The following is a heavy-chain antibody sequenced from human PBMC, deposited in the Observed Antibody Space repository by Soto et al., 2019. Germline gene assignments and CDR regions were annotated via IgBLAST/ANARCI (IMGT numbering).Heavy chain of an antibody. Sequence: QVQLVQSGAEVKKPGSSVKVSCKASGGTFSSYAISWVRQAPGQGLEWMGEIIPIFGTANYAQKFQGRVTITADESTGTAYMELSSLRSEDTAVYYCARGGGPAAGYATSALRGMDVWGQGTTVTVSS. V-gene: IGHV1-69*01. D-gene: IGHD2-15*01. J-gene: IGHJ6*02. CDR2: IIPIFGTA. CDR3: ARGGGPAAGYATSALRGMDV. CDR1: GGTFSSYA.